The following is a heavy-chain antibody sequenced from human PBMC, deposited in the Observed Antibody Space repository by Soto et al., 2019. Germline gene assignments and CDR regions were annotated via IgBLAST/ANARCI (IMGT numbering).Heavy chain of an antibody. CDR2: IDTSGDAM. J-gene: IGHJ4*02. CDR3: ARESIGCGGDCLDY. D-gene: IGHD2-21*01. Sequence: GGSLRLSCAVSGFTFSNYEWNWVRQAPGKGLEWISYIDTSGDAMFYADSVKGRFAVSRDNTMNSLYLQMNSLRAEDPAAYYCARESIGCGGDCLDYWGQGTLVTVSS. CDR1: GFTFSNYE. V-gene: IGHV3-48*03.